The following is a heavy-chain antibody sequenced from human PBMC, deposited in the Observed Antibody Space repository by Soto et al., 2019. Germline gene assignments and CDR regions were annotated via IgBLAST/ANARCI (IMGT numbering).Heavy chain of an antibody. CDR3: AREAADGYNYDAFDI. CDR2: IYYSGST. CDR1: VGCSSSDY. D-gene: IGHD1-1*01. J-gene: IGHJ3*02. Sequence: WETLSLTCTGSVGCSSSDYWSCSRQGPGKGLEWIGYIYYSGSTNYNPSLKSRVTISVDTSKNQFSLKLSSVTAADTAVYYCAREAADGYNYDAFDIWGQGTMVTVSS. V-gene: IGHV4-59*01.